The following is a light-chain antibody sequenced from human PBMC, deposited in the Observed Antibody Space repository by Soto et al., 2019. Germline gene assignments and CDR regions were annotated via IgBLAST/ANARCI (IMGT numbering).Light chain of an antibody. Sequence: QSALTQPPSASGTPGQRVTISCSGSSSNIGSNTVNWYQQLPGTAPKLLIYNGNQRPSGVPDRFSGSKSGTSASLAISGLQSGDEADYACAAWDASLNGYVXGTGTKVTVL. CDR2: NGN. CDR3: AAWDASLNGYV. V-gene: IGLV1-44*01. J-gene: IGLJ1*01. CDR1: SSNIGSNT.